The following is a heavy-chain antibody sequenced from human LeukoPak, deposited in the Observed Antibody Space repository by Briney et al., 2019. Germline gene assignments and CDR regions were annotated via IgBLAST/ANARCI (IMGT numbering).Heavy chain of an antibody. CDR2: INHSGST. J-gene: IGHJ4*02. CDR3: AREGWFGELSYFDY. Sequence: SETLSLTCNVSGGSINNHHWSWIRQPPGKGLEWIGEINHSGSTNYNPSLKSRVTISVDTSKNQFSLKLSSVTAADTAVYYCAREGWFGELSYFDYWGQGTLVTVSS. D-gene: IGHD3-10*01. CDR1: GGSINNHH. V-gene: IGHV4-34*01.